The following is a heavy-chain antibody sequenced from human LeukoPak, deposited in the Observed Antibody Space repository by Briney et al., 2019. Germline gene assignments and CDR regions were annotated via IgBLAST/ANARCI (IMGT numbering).Heavy chain of an antibody. CDR1: GGSFSGHY. J-gene: IGHJ4*02. Sequence: PSETLSLTCAVYGGSFSGHYWSWIRQPPGKGLEWIGEINHSGSTNYNPSLESRVTISVDTSKNHFSLKLSSVSAAYTAVYYCASGQYYDLWSGYYVDWGQGTLVTVSA. CDR3: ASGQYYDLWSGYYVD. V-gene: IGHV4-34*01. CDR2: INHSGST. D-gene: IGHD3-3*01.